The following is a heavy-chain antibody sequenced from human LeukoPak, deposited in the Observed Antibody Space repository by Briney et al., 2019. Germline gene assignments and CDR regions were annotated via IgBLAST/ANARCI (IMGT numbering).Heavy chain of an antibody. CDR2: IWYDGSNK. CDR1: GFTFSSYG. J-gene: IGHJ3*02. Sequence: GGSLRLSCAASGFTFSSYGMHWVRQAPGKGLEWVAVIWYDGSNKYYADSVKGRFTISRDNSKNTLYLQMNSLRAEDTAVYYCARDPAISLAAAGTRDAFDIWGQGTMVTVSS. V-gene: IGHV3-33*01. CDR3: ARDPAISLAAAGTRDAFDI. D-gene: IGHD6-13*01.